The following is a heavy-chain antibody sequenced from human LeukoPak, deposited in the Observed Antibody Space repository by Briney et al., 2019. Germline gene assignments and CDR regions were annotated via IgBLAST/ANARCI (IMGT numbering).Heavy chain of an antibody. V-gene: IGHV3-30*18. CDR1: GFTFSSYG. J-gene: IGHJ5*02. Sequence: GGSLRLSCAASGFTFSSYGMHWVRQATVKGLEWVAVISYDGSNKYYADSVKGRFTISRDNSKNTLYLQMNSLRAEDTAVYYCAKDSKAARPSGNWFDPWGQGTLVTVSS. CDR3: AKDSKAARPSGNWFDP. D-gene: IGHD6-6*01. CDR2: ISYDGSNK.